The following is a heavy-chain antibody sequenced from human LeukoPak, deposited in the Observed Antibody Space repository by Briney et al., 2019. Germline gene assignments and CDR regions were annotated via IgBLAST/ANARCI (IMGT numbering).Heavy chain of an antibody. CDR2: INPSGGST. J-gene: IGHJ4*02. V-gene: IGHV1-46*01. Sequence: GASVKVSCKASGYTFTSYYMHWVRQVPGQGLEWMGIINPSGGSTSYAQKFQGRVTMTRDMSTSTVYMELSSLRSEDTAVYYYARGSGQLVPEDYWGQGTLVTVSS. CDR3: ARGSGQLVPEDY. D-gene: IGHD6-6*01. CDR1: GYTFTSYY.